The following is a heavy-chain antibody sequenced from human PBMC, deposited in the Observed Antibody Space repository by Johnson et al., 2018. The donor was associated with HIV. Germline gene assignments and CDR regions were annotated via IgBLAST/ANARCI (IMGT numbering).Heavy chain of an antibody. Sequence: YDGNNKQYVDSVKGRSTISIDTSKNTLYLRMNSLRTEDTAVYYCAMPVVADYRGAFDIWGQGTMVTVSS. CDR2: YDGNNK. J-gene: IGHJ3*02. CDR3: AMPVVADYRGAFDI. V-gene: IGHV3-30*03. D-gene: IGHD3-22*01.